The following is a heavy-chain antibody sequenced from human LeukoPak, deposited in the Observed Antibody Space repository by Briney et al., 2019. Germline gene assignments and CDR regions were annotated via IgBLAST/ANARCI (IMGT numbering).Heavy chain of an antibody. D-gene: IGHD2-15*01. CDR1: GGTFSSYA. CDR2: IVPIFGTA. V-gene: IGHV1-69*13. CDR3: ARRCSGGSCYLNWFDP. Sequence: SVKVSCKASGGTFSSYAISWVRQAPGQGLEWMGGIVPIFGTANYAQKFQGRVTITADESTSTAYMELSSLRSEDTAVYYCARRCSGGSCYLNWFDPWGQGTLVTVSS. J-gene: IGHJ5*02.